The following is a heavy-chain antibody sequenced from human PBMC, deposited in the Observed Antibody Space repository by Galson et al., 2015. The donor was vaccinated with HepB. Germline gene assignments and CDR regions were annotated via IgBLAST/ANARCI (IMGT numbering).Heavy chain of an antibody. J-gene: IGHJ6*02. D-gene: IGHD3-10*01. CDR2: IRSKAYGGTT. CDR3: TREGLLWFGVRYYYYGMDV. V-gene: IGHV3-49*03. Sequence: SLRLSCAASGFTFGDYAMSWFRQAPGKGLEWVGFIRSKAYGGTTEYAASVKGRFTTSRDDSKSIAYLQMNSLKTEDTAVYYCTREGLLWFGVRYYYYGMDVWGQGTTVTVSS. CDR1: GFTFGDYA.